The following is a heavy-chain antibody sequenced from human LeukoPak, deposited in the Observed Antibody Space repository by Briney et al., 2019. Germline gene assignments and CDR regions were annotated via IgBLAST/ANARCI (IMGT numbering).Heavy chain of an antibody. CDR2: ISGSGGST. Sequence: QPGASLRLSCAASGFTFSSYAMSWVRQAPGKGLEWVSAISGSGGSTYYADSVKGRFTISRDNSKNTLYLQMNSLRAEDTAVYYCARGSSSWYLGFDYWGQGTLVTVSS. V-gene: IGHV3-23*01. D-gene: IGHD6-13*01. CDR3: ARGSSSWYLGFDY. J-gene: IGHJ4*02. CDR1: GFTFSSYA.